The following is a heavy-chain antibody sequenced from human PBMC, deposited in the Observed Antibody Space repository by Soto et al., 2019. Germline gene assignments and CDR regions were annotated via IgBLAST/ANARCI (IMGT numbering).Heavy chain of an antibody. Sequence: SETLSLTCTISGGFISSSSYFWAWIRQSPGKGLEWIGSIDYTGTTYNNPSLRSRVTMXXXXSXNXFXLXVXSVTXADTALYYCCRRAPEGFDPWGQGTLVTVSS. J-gene: IGHJ5*02. V-gene: IGHV4-39*02. CDR3: CRRAPEGFDP. CDR2: IDYTGTT. CDR1: GGFISSSSYF.